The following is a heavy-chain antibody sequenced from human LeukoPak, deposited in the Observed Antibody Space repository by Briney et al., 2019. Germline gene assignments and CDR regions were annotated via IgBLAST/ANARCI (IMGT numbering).Heavy chain of an antibody. CDR2: IKQDGSEK. CDR3: ARGGTTPLSAFDI. Sequence: GGSLRLSCAASGFTFSSYWMSWVRQAPGKGLEWVANIKQDGSEKYYVDSVKGRFTISRDNAKNSLYLQMNSLRAEDTAVYYCARGGTTPLSAFDIWGQGTMVTVSS. D-gene: IGHD1-1*01. V-gene: IGHV3-7*01. J-gene: IGHJ3*02. CDR1: GFTFSSYW.